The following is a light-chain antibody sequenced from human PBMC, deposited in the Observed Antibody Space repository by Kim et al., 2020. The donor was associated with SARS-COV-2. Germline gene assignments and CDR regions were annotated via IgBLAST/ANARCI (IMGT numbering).Light chain of an antibody. V-gene: IGLV1-47*02. CDR3: AAWDASLSARL. CDR2: GNT. J-gene: IGLJ2*01. CDR1: DSNIANTY. Sequence: ELTQPPSLSGPPGQSVTISCSGGDSNIANTYVYWYQQLPGAAPKLLIYGNTQRPSGVPDRFSGSKSGTSASLAISELRPEDEADYYCAAWDASLSARLFGGETQLTVL.